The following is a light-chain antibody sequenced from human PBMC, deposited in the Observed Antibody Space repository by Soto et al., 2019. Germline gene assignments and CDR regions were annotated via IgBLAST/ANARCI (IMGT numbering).Light chain of an antibody. J-gene: IGKJ2*01. CDR2: KAS. Sequence: DIQMTQFPSTLSASIGDRVTITCRASETVSSWLAWYQQKPGKAPKLLIYKASTLETGVPSRFNGSGSRTDFTLTISSLQPDDFATYYCQQYNTYSSYTFGQGTRLEIK. V-gene: IGKV1-5*03. CDR3: QQYNTYSSYT. CDR1: ETVSSW.